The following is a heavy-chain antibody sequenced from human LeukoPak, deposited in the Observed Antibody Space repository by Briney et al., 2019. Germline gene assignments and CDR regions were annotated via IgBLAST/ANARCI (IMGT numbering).Heavy chain of an antibody. CDR2: ISAYNGNT. D-gene: IGHD2-21*02. J-gene: IGHJ4*02. CDR3: AKGSYCGGDCSSGIFDY. V-gene: IGHV1-18*01. CDR1: GYTFTSYG. Sequence: ASVKVSCKASGYTFTSYGTSWVRQAPGQGLEWMGWISAYNGNTNYAQKLQGRVTMTTDTSTSTAYMELRSLRSDDTAVYYCAKGSYCGGDCSSGIFDYWGQGTLVTVSS.